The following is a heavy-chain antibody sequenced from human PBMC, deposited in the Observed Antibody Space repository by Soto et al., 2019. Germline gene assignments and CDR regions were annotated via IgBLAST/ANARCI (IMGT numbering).Heavy chain of an antibody. CDR2: TRNKANTYTT. D-gene: IGHD6-19*01. V-gene: IGHV3-72*01. Sequence: EVQLVESGGGLVQPGGSLRLSCAASGFTFSDHYMDWVRQAPGKGLEWVGRTRNKANTYTTEYAASVKGRFTISRDDSSNSLYLQLNSLKTGDAAVYYCSRLSSGWYGAPGASYYYYMDVWGKGTTVTVSS. J-gene: IGHJ6*03. CDR3: SRLSSGWYGAPGASYYYYMDV. CDR1: GFTFSDHY.